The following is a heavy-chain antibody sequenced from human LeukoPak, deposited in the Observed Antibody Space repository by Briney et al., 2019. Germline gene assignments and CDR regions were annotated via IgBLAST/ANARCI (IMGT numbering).Heavy chain of an antibody. CDR1: GYTFTGYY. CDR2: IIPILGIA. J-gene: IGHJ6*02. V-gene: IGHV1-69*02. D-gene: IGHD2-8*01. Sequence: SVKVSCKASGYTFTGYYMHWVRQAPGQGLEWMGRIIPILGIANYAQKFQGRVTITADKSTSTAYMELSSLRSEDTAVYYCARKAPHCTNGVCYNSYYYYGMDVWGQGTTVTVSS. CDR3: ARKAPHCTNGVCYNSYYYYGMDV.